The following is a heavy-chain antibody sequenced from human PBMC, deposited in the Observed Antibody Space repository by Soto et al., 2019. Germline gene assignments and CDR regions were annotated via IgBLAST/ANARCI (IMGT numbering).Heavy chain of an antibody. CDR2: FYYSGLT. J-gene: IGHJ6*03. D-gene: IGHD3-22*01. Sequence: SETLTLTCAVSGASMTTYYWSWIRQPPEKGLEWIGYFYYSGLTNYNPSLKSRVTISLDTSKNQFSLKLSSVAAADTAVYFCARGNAHGYYYMDVWGRGTAVTVS. CDR3: ARGNAHGYYYMDV. V-gene: IGHV4-59*08. CDR1: GASMTTYY.